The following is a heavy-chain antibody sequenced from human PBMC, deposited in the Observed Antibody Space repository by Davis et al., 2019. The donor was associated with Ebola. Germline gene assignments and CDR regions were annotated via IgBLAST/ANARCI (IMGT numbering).Heavy chain of an antibody. Sequence: ASVKVSCKASGYTLTTYYIHWVRQPPGQGLEWVGMINPSDGSTTYAQKFQGSVTMTRDTSTSTVYMDLRSLTSDDTAVYFCASVGGSDRDFDYWGQGTLVTVSS. V-gene: IGHV1-46*03. CDR1: GYTLTTYY. J-gene: IGHJ4*02. CDR3: ASVGGSDRDFDY. D-gene: IGHD3-10*01. CDR2: INPSDGST.